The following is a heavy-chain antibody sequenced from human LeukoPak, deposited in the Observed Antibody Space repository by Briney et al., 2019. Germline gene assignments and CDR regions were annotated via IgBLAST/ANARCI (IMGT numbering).Heavy chain of an antibody. Sequence: PSETLSLTSTVSGGSISSGGYDWRWIRQPPGKGLGWIGYIYHSGSTYYNPSLKSRVTISVDRSKNQFSLKLSSVTAADTAVYYCTRDRPGPHGYCFDYWGQGTLVTVSS. J-gene: IGHJ4*02. CDR1: GGSISSGGYD. CDR2: IYHSGST. V-gene: IGHV4-30-2*01. CDR3: TRDRPGPHGYCFDY.